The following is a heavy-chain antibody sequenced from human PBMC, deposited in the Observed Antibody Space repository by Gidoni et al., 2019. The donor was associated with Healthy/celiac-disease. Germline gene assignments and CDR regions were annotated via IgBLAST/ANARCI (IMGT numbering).Heavy chain of an antibody. V-gene: IGHV3-23*04. D-gene: IGHD3-10*01. CDR3: AKDNPTYGSGSYYNVGDY. J-gene: IGHJ4*02. CDR1: GFTFSSYA. CDR2: ICGMVGST. Sequence: EVQLVESGGGLVQTGGSLRLYCAASGFTFSSYAMSWVRQDPGKGLGWVLSICGMVGSTYYPASVKGRFTIARDNSKNTLYLQMNSLRAEDTAVYYCAKDNPTYGSGSYYNVGDYWGQGTLFTVSS.